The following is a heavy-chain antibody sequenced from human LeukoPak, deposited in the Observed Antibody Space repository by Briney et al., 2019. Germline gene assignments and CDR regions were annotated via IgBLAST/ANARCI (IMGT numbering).Heavy chain of an antibody. Sequence: SETLSLTCTVSGGSISGSRYFWAWIRQSPGKGLEWIGSIHYSGSTSYNPSLKSRLTISVDTSKNHFSLKLSSVTAADTAVYYCARTYYYDSSGSYYIFDYWGQGTLVTVPS. D-gene: IGHD3-22*01. CDR2: IHYSGST. CDR1: GGSISGSRYF. V-gene: IGHV4-39*02. J-gene: IGHJ4*02. CDR3: ARTYYYDSSGSYYIFDY.